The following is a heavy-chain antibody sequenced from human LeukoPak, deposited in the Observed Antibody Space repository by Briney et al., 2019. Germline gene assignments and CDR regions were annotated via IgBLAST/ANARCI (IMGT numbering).Heavy chain of an antibody. CDR3: ARGELSSNSFDY. CDR2: INHSGST. V-gene: IGHV4-34*01. CDR1: GGSFSGYY. Sequence: SETLSLTCAVYGGSFSGYYWSWIRQPPGKGLEWIGEINHSGSTNYNPSLKSRVTISVDTSKNQFSLKLSSVTAADTAVYYCARGELSSNSFDYWGQGTLVTVSS. D-gene: IGHD3-16*02. J-gene: IGHJ4*02.